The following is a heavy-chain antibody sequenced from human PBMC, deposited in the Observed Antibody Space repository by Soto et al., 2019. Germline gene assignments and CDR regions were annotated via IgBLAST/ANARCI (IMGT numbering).Heavy chain of an antibody. J-gene: IGHJ3*02. D-gene: IGHD2-15*01. CDR1: GFTFDDYA. V-gene: IGHV3-9*01. CDR2: ISWNSGSI. Sequence: EVQLVESGGGLVQPGRSLRLSCAASGFTFDDYAMHWVRQAPGKGLEWVSGISWNSGSIGYADSVKGRFTISRDNAKNSLYLQMNSLRAEDTALYYCAKEGLVVVAATSAFDIWGQGTMVTVSS. CDR3: AKEGLVVVAATSAFDI.